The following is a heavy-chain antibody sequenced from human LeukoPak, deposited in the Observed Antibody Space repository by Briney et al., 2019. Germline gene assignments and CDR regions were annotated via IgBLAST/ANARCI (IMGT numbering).Heavy chain of an antibody. V-gene: IGHV4-59*01. Sequence: PSETLSLTCTVSGVSISSYYWTWIRRSPGKGLEWIGYGYYSGDTNYNPSLKSRVTISVDTSKKQFSLKLTSVTAADTAVYYCVSYSRVPGTYHLPYWGQGTLVTVSS. CDR1: GVSISSYY. J-gene: IGHJ4*02. CDR2: GYYSGDT. D-gene: IGHD1-7*01. CDR3: VSYSRVPGTYHLPY.